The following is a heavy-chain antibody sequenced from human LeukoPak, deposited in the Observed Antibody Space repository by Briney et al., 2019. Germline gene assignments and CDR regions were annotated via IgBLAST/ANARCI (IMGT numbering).Heavy chain of an antibody. V-gene: IGHV3-30*02. CDR1: GFTFSSYG. Sequence: PGGSLRLSCAASGFTFSSYGMHWVRQAPGKGLEWVAFIRYDGSNKYYADSVKGRFTISRDNSKNTLHLQMNSLRAEDTAVYYCAKDDIDAFDIWGQGTMVTASS. CDR3: AKDDIDAFDI. J-gene: IGHJ3*02. CDR2: IRYDGSNK.